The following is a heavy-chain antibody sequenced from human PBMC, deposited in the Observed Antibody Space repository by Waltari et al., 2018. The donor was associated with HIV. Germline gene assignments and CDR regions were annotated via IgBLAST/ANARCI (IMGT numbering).Heavy chain of an antibody. CDR1: GFNVSANY. V-gene: IGHV3-66*01. CDR3: ATDDFLTY. D-gene: IGHD1-1*01. Sequence: EVQLVESGGGLVQPGGSLRLSCAVSGFNVSANYMSWVRQAPGKGLEWVSLMYTGVTTYYADSVKGRVTISRDNSKNTVFLQMNNLRAEDTAVYYCATDDFLTYWGQGTLVTVSS. J-gene: IGHJ4*02. CDR2: MYTGVTT.